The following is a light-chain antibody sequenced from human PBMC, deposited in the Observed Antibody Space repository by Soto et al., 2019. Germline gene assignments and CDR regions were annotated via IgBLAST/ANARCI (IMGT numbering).Light chain of an antibody. V-gene: IGLV2-8*01. CDR1: SSDIGGYNY. Sequence: QSALTQPPSASGSPGQTVTISCTGTSSDIGGYNYVSWYQQHPGKAPKLMIYEVNKRPSGVPDLFSGSKSGNTESLTVSGLEADDQADYYCNPYAGSNNFDVLFGEGTKLTVL. J-gene: IGLJ2*01. CDR2: EVN. CDR3: NPYAGSNNFDVL.